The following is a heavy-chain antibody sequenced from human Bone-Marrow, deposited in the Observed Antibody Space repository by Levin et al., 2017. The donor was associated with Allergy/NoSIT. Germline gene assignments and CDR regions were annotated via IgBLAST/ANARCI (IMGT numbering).Heavy chain of an antibody. V-gene: IGHV3-7*01. CDR1: EFTFSYYW. CDR2: IKEDGSEK. Sequence: SCPASEFTFSYYWMSWVRQAPGKGLEWVASIKEDGSEKRYMDSVRGRFTISRDNAKNSLYLQMSGLRAEDAAVYYCGRGAGWWDYWGQGTLVTVSS. CDR3: GRGAGWWDY. J-gene: IGHJ4*02. D-gene: IGHD2-15*01.